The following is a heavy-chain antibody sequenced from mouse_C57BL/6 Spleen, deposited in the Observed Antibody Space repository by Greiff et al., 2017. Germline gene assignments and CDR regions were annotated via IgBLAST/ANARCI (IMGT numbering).Heavy chain of an antibody. CDR2: IDPSDSYT. V-gene: IGHV1-50*01. J-gene: IGHJ4*01. Sequence: QVQLQQPGAELVKPGASVKLSCKASGYTFTSYWMQWVKQRPGQGLEWIGEIDPSDSYTNYNQKFKGKATLTVDTSSSTAYMQLSSLTSEDSAVYYCARGRNYDYNYYAMDYWGQGTSVTVSS. D-gene: IGHD2-4*01. CDR1: GYTFTSYW. CDR3: ARGRNYDYNYYAMDY.